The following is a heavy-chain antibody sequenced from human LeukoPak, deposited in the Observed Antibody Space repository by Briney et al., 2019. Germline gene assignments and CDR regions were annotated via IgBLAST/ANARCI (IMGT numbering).Heavy chain of an antibody. Sequence: GGSLRLSCAASGFTVSTNYMSWVRQAPGKGLEWVSVIYSDSSAYYADSVKGRFTISRDNSKNTLYLQMNNLRAEDTAVYYCARDRYYYDSSGSPFDYWGQGTLVTVSS. CDR2: IYSDSSA. D-gene: IGHD3-22*01. CDR3: ARDRYYYDSSGSPFDY. J-gene: IGHJ4*02. CDR1: GFTVSTNY. V-gene: IGHV3-66*01.